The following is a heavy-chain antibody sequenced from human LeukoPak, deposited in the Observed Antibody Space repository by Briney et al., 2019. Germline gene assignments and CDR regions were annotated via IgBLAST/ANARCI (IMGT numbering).Heavy chain of an antibody. J-gene: IGHJ4*02. CDR2: IYYSGST. Sequence: PSETLSVTCTVSGGSISSGGYYWSWIRQHPGKGLEWIGYIYYSGSTYYNPSLKSRVTISVDTSKNQFSLKLSSVTAADTAVYYCARGKGWGLAARLRYYFDYWGQGTLVTVSS. D-gene: IGHD6-6*01. V-gene: IGHV4-31*03. CDR1: GGSISSGGYY. CDR3: ARGKGWGLAARLRYYFDY.